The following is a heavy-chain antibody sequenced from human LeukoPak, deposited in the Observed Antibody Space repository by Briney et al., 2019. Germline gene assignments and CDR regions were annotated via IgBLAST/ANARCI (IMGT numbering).Heavy chain of an antibody. CDR1: GFTFSSYW. Sequence: GSLRLSCAASGFTFSSYWMSWVRQAPGKGLEWVANIKQDGNEKYYVDSVKGRFTISRDNAKNSLYLQMNSLRAEDTAVYFCARDFSLTTITADLDSWGQGTLVTVSS. V-gene: IGHV3-7*01. CDR2: IKQDGNEK. D-gene: IGHD4-11*01. J-gene: IGHJ4*02. CDR3: ARDFSLTTITADLDS.